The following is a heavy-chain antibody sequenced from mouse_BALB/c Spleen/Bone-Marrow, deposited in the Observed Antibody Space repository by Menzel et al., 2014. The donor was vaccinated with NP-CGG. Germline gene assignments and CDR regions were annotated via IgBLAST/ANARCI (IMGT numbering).Heavy chain of an antibody. D-gene: IGHD1-1*01. Sequence: VQLQQSGPELVKPGASVKMSCKASGYTFTDYYMKWVKPGHGKSLEWIGDINPNNGGTSYNQKFKGKATLTVDKSSSTAYMQLNSLTSEDSAVYYCARSRYYDYYWGQGTTLTVSS. J-gene: IGHJ2*01. CDR3: ARSRYYDYY. CDR2: INPNNGGT. CDR1: GYTFTDYY. V-gene: IGHV1-26*01.